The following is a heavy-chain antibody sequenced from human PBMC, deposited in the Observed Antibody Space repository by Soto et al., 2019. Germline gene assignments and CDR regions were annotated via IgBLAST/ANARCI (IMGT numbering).Heavy chain of an antibody. Sequence: EVQLVESGGGLVQPGGSLRLSCAASGFTFSSYWMSWVRQAPVKGLEWVGNIKQDGSEKNYVDFVEGRFTISRDNAENSRYLQMHSLRAEDTAVYYCARIASAGRGWDVWGQGTTVVVSS. CDR1: GFTFSSYW. D-gene: IGHD6-13*01. J-gene: IGHJ6*02. CDR3: ARIASAGRGWDV. V-gene: IGHV3-7*01. CDR2: IKQDGSEK.